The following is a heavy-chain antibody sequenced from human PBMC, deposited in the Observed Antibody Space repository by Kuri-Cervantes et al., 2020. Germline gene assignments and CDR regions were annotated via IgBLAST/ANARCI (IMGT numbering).Heavy chain of an antibody. CDR1: GGSISSYY. D-gene: IGHD3-22*01. CDR3: ARDVTHDSSGYYYSWLDP. CDR2: IYYSGST. Sequence: GSLRLSCTVSGGSISSYYWSWIRQPPGKGLEWIGYIYYSGSTNYNPSLKSRVTISVDTSKNQFSLKLSSVTAADTAVYYCARDVTHDSSGYYYSWLDPWGQGTLVTVSS. J-gene: IGHJ5*02. V-gene: IGHV4-59*01.